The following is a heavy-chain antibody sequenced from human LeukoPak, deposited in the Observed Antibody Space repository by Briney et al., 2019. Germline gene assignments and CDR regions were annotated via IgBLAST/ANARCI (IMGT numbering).Heavy chain of an antibody. CDR1: GGSISGYY. D-gene: IGHD6-25*01. Sequence: SETLSLTCTVSGGSISGYYWSWIRQPPGKGLEWIGYINYSGSTDYNPSLKSRVTISVDTSKNQFSLKLSSVTAADTAVFYCARTISVWHYFDYRGQGTLVTVSS. V-gene: IGHV4-59*08. CDR2: INYSGST. J-gene: IGHJ4*02. CDR3: ARTISVWHYFDY.